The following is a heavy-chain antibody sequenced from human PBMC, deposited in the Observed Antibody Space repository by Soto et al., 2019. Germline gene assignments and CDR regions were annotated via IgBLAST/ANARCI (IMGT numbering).Heavy chain of an antibody. CDR1: GYTFTSYA. J-gene: IGHJ4*02. Sequence: ASVKVSCKASGYTFTSYAMHWVRQAPGQRLEWMGWINAGNGNTKYSQKFQGRVTITRDTSASTAYMELSSLRSEDTAVYYCARDSDFWSGYYTPLNYLDYWGQGTLVTVSS. D-gene: IGHD3-3*01. CDR2: INAGNGNT. CDR3: ARDSDFWSGYYTPLNYLDY. V-gene: IGHV1-3*01.